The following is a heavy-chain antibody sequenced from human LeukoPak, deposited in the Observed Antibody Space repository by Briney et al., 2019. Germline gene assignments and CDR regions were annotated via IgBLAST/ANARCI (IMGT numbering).Heavy chain of an antibody. V-gene: IGHV4-59*01. CDR2: ISNSEST. J-gene: IGHJ4*02. Sequence: PSETLSLTCTVSGGSISNYYWSWMRQPPGKGLEWIGYISNSESTNYKPSLKSRVTISVDTSKNQFSLKLTSVTAVDTAVYYCARVGRGDYVWGSYSFDYWGQGTLVTVSS. CDR3: ARVGRGDYVWGSYSFDY. D-gene: IGHD3-16*01. CDR1: GGSISNYY.